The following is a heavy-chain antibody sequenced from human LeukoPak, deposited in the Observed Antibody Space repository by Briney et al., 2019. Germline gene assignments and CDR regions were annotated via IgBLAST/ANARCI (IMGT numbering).Heavy chain of an antibody. V-gene: IGHV3-11*01. CDR1: GFTFSDYY. D-gene: IGHD3-22*01. CDR2: ISSSGSTI. Sequence: PGGSLRLSCAASGFTFSDYYMSWIRQAPGKGLEWVSYISSSGSTIYYADSVKGRFTISRDNAKNSLYLQMNSLRAEDTAVYYCAADNPADYYDSSGYYYEVDYWGQGTLVTVSS. CDR3: AADNPADYYDSSGYYYEVDY. J-gene: IGHJ4*02.